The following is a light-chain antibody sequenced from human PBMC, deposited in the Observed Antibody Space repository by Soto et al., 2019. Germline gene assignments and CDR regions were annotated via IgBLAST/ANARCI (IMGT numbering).Light chain of an antibody. CDR3: QQYGDSLSIT. CDR1: QSVSSSY. CDR2: GTY. V-gene: IGKV3-20*01. Sequence: EIVFTQTPGTLSLSAGQTATLSCRASQSVSSSYLAWYQHKPGQAPRLLIYGTYNRATGIPDRFSGSGSGTDFSLTISRLEPEDFAVYYCQQYGDSLSITFGQGTRLEIK. J-gene: IGKJ5*01.